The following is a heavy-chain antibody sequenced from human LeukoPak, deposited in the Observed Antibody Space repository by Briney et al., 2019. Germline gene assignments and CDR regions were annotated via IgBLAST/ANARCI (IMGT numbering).Heavy chain of an antibody. Sequence: GGSLRLSCAASGFTFSSYAMSWVRQALGKGLEWVSAISGSGGSTYYADSVKGRFTISRDNSKNTLYLQMNSLRAEDTAVYYCAKDYSGLLLDYYGMDVWGQGTTVTVSS. CDR2: ISGSGGST. V-gene: IGHV3-23*01. D-gene: IGHD2-21*02. J-gene: IGHJ6*02. CDR1: GFTFSSYA. CDR3: AKDYSGLLLDYYGMDV.